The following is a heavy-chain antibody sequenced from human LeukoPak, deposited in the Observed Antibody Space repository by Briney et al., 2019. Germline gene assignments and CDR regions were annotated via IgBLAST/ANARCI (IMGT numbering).Heavy chain of an antibody. CDR1: GFTFSSYS. Sequence: PGESLRLSCAASGFTFSSYSMNWVRQAPGKGLEWVSSISSSSSYIYYADSVKGRFTISRDNAKNSLYLQMNSLRAEDTAVYYCARGGDVRSMTTLDYYYMDVWGKGTTVTVSS. CDR3: ARGGDVRSMTTLDYYYMDV. J-gene: IGHJ6*03. V-gene: IGHV3-21*01. D-gene: IGHD4-17*01. CDR2: ISSSSSYI.